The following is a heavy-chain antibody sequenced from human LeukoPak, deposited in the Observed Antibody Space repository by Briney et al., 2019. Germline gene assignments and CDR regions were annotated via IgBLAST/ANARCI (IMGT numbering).Heavy chain of an antibody. D-gene: IGHD6-19*01. CDR1: GFTFSSYG. J-gene: IGHJ4*02. V-gene: IGHV3-33*06. CDR3: AKNRVYSSGCLFDY. CDR2: IWYDGSNK. Sequence: GRSLRLSCAASGFTFSSYGMHWVRQAPGKGLEWVAVIWYDGSNKYYADSVKGRFTISRDNSKNTLYLQMNSVSAEDTAVYYCAKNRVYSSGCLFDYWGRGTLVTVSS.